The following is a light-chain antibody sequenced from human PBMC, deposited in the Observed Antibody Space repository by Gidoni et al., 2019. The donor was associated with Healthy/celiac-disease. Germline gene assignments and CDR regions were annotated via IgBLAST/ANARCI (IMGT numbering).Light chain of an antibody. V-gene: IGLV3-19*01. CDR1: SLRSYY. J-gene: IGLJ2*01. Sequence: SSELTQDPAVSVALGQPVRITCQGESLRSYYASWDQQKPGQAPVLVIYGKNNRPSGIPDRFSGSSSGNTASLTITGAQAEDEADYYCNSRDSSGNHVVFGGGTKLTVL. CDR3: NSRDSSGNHVV. CDR2: GKN.